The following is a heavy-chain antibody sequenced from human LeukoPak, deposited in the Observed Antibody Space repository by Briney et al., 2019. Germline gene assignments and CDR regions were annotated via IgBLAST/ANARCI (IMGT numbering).Heavy chain of an antibody. D-gene: IGHD2-15*01. V-gene: IGHV1-46*02. CDR3: ARGDIDH. CDR1: GYTFNIYY. CDR2: IHPNDGGT. Sequence: GASVKVSCKTSGYTFNIYYVQWVRQAPGQGLEWMGVIHPNDGGTTYAQKFQGRIIMTSDTSTSTIYMEQSSLKSDDTAVYYCARGDIDHWGQGTLVTVSS. J-gene: IGHJ5*02.